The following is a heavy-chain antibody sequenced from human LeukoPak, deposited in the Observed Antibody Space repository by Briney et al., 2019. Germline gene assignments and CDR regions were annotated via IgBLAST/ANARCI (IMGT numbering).Heavy chain of an antibody. D-gene: IGHD6-13*01. J-gene: IGHJ4*02. CDR3: AKVGEYSSSWYGYYFDY. V-gene: IGHV3-30*18. CDR2: ISYDGSNK. Sequence: GGSLRLSCAASGFTFSSYGMHWVRQAPGKGLEWVVVISYDGSNKYYADSVKGRFTISRDNSKNTLYLQMNSLRAEDTAVYYCAKVGEYSSSWYGYYFDYWGQGTLVTVSS. CDR1: GFTFSSYG.